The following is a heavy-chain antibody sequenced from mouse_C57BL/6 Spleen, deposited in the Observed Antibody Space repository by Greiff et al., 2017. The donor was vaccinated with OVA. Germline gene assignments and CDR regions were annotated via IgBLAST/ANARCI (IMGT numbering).Heavy chain of an antibody. D-gene: IGHD2-1*01. J-gene: IGHJ1*03. CDR3: AAYGTDWYFDV. V-gene: IGHV1-76*01. CDR2: IYPGSGNT. Sequence: VQLQQSGAELVRPGASVKLSCKASGYTFTDYYINWVKQRPGQGLEWIARIYPGSGNTYYNEKFKGKATLTAEKSSSTAYMQLSSLTSEDSAVYFCAAYGTDWYFDVWGTGTTVTVSS. CDR1: GYTFTDYY.